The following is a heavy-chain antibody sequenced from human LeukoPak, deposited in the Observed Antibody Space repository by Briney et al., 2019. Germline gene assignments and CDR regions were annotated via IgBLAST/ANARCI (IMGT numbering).Heavy chain of an antibody. Sequence: GGSLRLSCAASGFTFSSYAMSWVRQAPGKGLEWVSAISGSGGSTYYADSVKGRFTISRDNSKNTLYLQMNSLRSEDTAVYYCAQPPSTVVPADILDRHWGQGTLVTVSS. CDR3: AQPPSTVVPADILDRH. J-gene: IGHJ4*02. CDR2: ISGSGGST. CDR1: GFTFSSYA. V-gene: IGHV3-23*01. D-gene: IGHD2-2*01.